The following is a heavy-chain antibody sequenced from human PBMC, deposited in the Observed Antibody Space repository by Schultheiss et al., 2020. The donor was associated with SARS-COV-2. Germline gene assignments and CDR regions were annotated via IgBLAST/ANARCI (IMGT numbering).Heavy chain of an antibody. J-gene: IGHJ4*02. CDR1: GGTFSSYA. CDR3: ARAVAGRGVRIDY. D-gene: IGHD6-19*01. V-gene: IGHV1-69*13. CDR2: IIPIFGTA. Sequence: SVKVSCKASGGTFSSYAISWVRQAPGQGLEWMGGIIPIFGTANYAQKFQGRVTITADESTSTAYMELSSLRSEDTAVYYCARAVAGRGVRIDYWGQGTLVTVSS.